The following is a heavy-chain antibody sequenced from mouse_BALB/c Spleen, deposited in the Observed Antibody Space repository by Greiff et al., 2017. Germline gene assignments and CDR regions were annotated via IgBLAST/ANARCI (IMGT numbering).Heavy chain of an antibody. CDR3: ARVTTANAWFAY. D-gene: IGHD1-2*01. J-gene: IGHJ3*01. CDR1: GFTFSSYA. Sequence: VQLKESGGGLVKPGGSLKLSCAASGFTFSSYAMSWVRQTPEKRLEWVASISSGGSTYYPDSVKGRFTISRDNARNILYLQMSSLRSEDTAMYYCARVTTANAWFAYWGQGTLVTVSA. CDR2: ISSGGST. V-gene: IGHV5-6-5*01.